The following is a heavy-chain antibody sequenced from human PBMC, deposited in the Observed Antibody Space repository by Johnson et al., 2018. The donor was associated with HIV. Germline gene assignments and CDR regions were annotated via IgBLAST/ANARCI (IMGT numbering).Heavy chain of an antibody. CDR1: GFTVSSNY. J-gene: IGHJ3*02. V-gene: IGHV3-53*01. Sequence: VQLVESGGGLIRPGGSLRLSCAASGFTVSSNYMSWVRQAPGKGLEWVSVIYSGGSTYYADSVKGRFTISRDNSKNTLYLQMNSLRAEDTAVYYCARDYSGSYYDYAFDIWGQGTMVTVSS. D-gene: IGHD1-26*01. CDR3: ARDYSGSYYDYAFDI. CDR2: IYSGGST.